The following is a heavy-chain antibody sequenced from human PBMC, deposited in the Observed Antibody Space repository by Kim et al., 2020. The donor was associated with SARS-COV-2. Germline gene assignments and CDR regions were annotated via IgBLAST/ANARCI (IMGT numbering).Heavy chain of an antibody. CDR3: TRISRAVDTALN. V-gene: IGHV3-49*03. J-gene: IGHJ1*01. CDR1: GFNFVEYA. D-gene: IGHD5-18*01. CDR2: IKSKAYSATT. Sequence: GGSLRLSCTTSGFNFVEYAMSWFRQAPGKGLEWVGFIKSKAYSATTQYAASVRGRFTISRDDSKNIAYLQMNSLKTEDTAVYYCTRISRAVDTALNWGQG.